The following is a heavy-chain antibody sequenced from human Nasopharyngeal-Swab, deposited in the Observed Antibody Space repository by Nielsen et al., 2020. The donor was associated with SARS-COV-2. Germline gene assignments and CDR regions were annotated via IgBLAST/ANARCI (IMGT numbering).Heavy chain of an antibody. V-gene: IGHV1-18*01. D-gene: IGHD3-3*01. Sequence: ASVKVSCKVSGYTFTSYGISWVRQAPGQGLEWMGWISAYNGNTNYAQKLQGRVTMTTDTSTSTAYMELRSLRSADTAVYYCARDDSSNYDFWSGYYTGFDYWGQGTLVTVSS. CDR1: GYTFTSYG. J-gene: IGHJ4*02. CDR2: ISAYNGNT. CDR3: ARDDSSNYDFWSGYYTGFDY.